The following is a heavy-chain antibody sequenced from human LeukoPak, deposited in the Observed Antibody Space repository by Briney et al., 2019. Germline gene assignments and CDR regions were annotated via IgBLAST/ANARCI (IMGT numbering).Heavy chain of an antibody. J-gene: IGHJ4*02. CDR2: IIPIFGTA. V-gene: IGHV1-69*13. CDR1: GYTFTSYG. Sequence: GASVKVSCKASGYTFTSYGISWVRQAPGQGLEWMGGIIPIFGTANYAQKFQGRVTITADESTSTAYMELSSLRSEDTAVYYCARDSPNYYDSSGYVFWGQGTLVTVSS. D-gene: IGHD3-22*01. CDR3: ARDSPNYYDSSGYVF.